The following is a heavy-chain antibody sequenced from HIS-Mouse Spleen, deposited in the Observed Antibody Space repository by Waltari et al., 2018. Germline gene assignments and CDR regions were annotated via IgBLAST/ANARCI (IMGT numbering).Heavy chain of an antibody. Sequence: HVQLVQSGAEVKKPGSSVKVFGTASGGTFSSYAISWVRPAPGPGLEWMGRIIPILGIANYAQKFQGRVTITADKSTSTAYMELSSLRSEDTAVYYCARDIDYYDSSGYYFDYWGQGTLVTVSS. V-gene: IGHV1-69*04. J-gene: IGHJ4*02. CDR3: ARDIDYYDSSGYYFDY. D-gene: IGHD3-22*01. CDR2: IIPILGIA. CDR1: GGTFSSYA.